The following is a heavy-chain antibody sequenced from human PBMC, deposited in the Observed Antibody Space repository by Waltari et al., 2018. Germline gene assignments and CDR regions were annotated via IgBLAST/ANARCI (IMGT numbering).Heavy chain of an antibody. CDR3: ARSYGSGSYWLDALDI. D-gene: IGHD3-10*01. J-gene: IGHJ3*02. Sequence: QVQLQEAGPGLVKPSQTLSLTCTVSGDSIGSGEYFWSWISQPPGKGLEWIGYLYYSGSTYYNPSLKSRVTISGDTSKNEFSLKLSSVTAADTAVYYCARSYGSGSYWLDALDIWGQGTVVTVSS. CDR2: LYYSGST. V-gene: IGHV4-30-4*08. CDR1: GDSIGSGEYF.